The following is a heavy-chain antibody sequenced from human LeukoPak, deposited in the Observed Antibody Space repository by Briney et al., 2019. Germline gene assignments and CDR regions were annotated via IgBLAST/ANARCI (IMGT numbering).Heavy chain of an antibody. D-gene: IGHD4-23*01. J-gene: IGHJ4*02. V-gene: IGHV4-34*01. Sequence: SETLSLACAVYGGSFSAYYWGWIRQPPGKGLEWIGSIHYSGSTYYNPSLKSRVTISVDTSKNQFSLRLSSVTAADTAVYYCARLRTYGGNPVDYWGQGTLVTVSS. CDR3: ARLRTYGGNPVDY. CDR1: GGSFSAYY. CDR2: IHYSGST.